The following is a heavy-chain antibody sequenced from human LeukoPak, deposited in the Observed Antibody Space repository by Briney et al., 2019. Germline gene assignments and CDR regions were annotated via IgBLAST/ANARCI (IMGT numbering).Heavy chain of an antibody. D-gene: IGHD3-9*01. V-gene: IGHV4-59*01. CDR1: GGSISTSY. Sequence: SETLSLTCTVSGGSISTSYWSWIRQPPGKGLEWIGYISNSGSTTYNPSLKSRLTISVYMSKNQFSLDLNSVTTAATAVYYCARAQNDGFSTGYTGGFYYMDVWGKGTTVSVSS. J-gene: IGHJ6*03. CDR2: ISNSGST. CDR3: ARAQNDGFSTGYTGGFYYMDV.